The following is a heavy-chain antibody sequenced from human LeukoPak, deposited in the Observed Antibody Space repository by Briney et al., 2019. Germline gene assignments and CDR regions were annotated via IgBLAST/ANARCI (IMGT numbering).Heavy chain of an antibody. D-gene: IGHD3-3*01. CDR1: GGSFSGYY. V-gene: IGHV4-34*01. Sequence: SETLSLTCAVYGGSFSGYYWSWIRQPPGKGLEWIGEIYHSGSTNYNPSLKSRVTISVDKSKNQFSLKLSSVTAADTAVYYCARAPYDFWSGYYGGLYFDYWGQGTLVTVSS. CDR2: IYHSGST. CDR3: ARAPYDFWSGYYGGLYFDY. J-gene: IGHJ4*02.